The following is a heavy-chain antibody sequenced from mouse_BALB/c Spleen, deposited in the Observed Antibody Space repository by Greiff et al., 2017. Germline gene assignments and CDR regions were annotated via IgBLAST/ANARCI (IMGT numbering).Heavy chain of an antibody. CDR3: AREVRD. D-gene: IGHD2-14*01. V-gene: IGHV1-7*01. J-gene: IGHJ2*01. CDR1: GYTFTSYW. Sequence: QVHVKQSGAELAKPGASVKMSCKASGYTFTSYWMHWVKQRPGQGLEWIGYINPSTGYTEYNQKFKDKATLTADKSSSTAYMQLSSLTSEDSAVYYCAREVRDWGQGTTLTVSS. CDR2: INPSTGYT.